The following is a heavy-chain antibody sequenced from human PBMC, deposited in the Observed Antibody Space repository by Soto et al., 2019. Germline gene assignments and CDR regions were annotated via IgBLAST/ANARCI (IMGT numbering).Heavy chain of an antibody. Sequence: ASVKVSCKASGYTFTSYAIHWARQAPGQRLEWMGWINAGNGNTKYSQKFQGRVTITRDTSASTAYMELSSLRSQDTAVYYCARVLGVAKGDYWGQGTLVTVSS. CDR3: ARVLGVAKGDY. V-gene: IGHV1-3*01. J-gene: IGHJ4*02. D-gene: IGHD3-3*01. CDR1: GYTFTSYA. CDR2: INAGNGNT.